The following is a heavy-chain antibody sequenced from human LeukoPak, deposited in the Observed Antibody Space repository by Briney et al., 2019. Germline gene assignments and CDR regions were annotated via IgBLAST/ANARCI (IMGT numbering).Heavy chain of an antibody. CDR1: GFTVSTNF. J-gene: IGHJ6*03. D-gene: IGHD4/OR15-4a*01. CDR3: AKEPLQVPYYYMDV. V-gene: IGHV3-53*01. CDR2: IYGGGST. Sequence: GGSLRLSCAASGFTVSTNFMGWVRQAPGKGLEWVSVIYGGGSTYYADSVKGRFTISRDNSKNTLYLQMSSLRAEDTAVYYCAKEPLQVPYYYMDVWGKGTTVTVSS.